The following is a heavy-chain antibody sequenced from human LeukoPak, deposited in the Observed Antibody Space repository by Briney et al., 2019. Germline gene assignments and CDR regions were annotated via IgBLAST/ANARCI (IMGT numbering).Heavy chain of an antibody. CDR1: GGSISSSSYY. Sequence: SSETLSLTCTVSGGSISSSSYYWGWIRQPPGKGLEWIGSFYYSGGTYYNPSLKSRVIILVDTSKNQFSLKLSSVTAADTAVYFCARDVLRQQLGRGFDYWGQGTLVIVSS. V-gene: IGHV4-39*07. D-gene: IGHD6-13*01. J-gene: IGHJ4*02. CDR2: FYYSGGT. CDR3: ARDVLRQQLGRGFDY.